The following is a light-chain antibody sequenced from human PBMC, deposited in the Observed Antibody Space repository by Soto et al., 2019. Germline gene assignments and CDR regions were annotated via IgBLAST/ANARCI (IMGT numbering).Light chain of an antibody. Sequence: EIVLTQSPGTLSLSPGQRVTLSCRASESISRDYLAWYQQRLGQAPRLLIYGASSGATGIPDRFSGSGSGTDFTLTISRLQSEDYAVYYCHQYNNWPPWTFGQGTKVDIK. CDR1: ESISRDY. V-gene: IGKV3-20*01. J-gene: IGKJ1*01. CDR3: HQYNNWPPWT. CDR2: GAS.